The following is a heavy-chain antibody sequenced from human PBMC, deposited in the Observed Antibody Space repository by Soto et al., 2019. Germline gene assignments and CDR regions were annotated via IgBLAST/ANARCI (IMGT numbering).Heavy chain of an antibody. V-gene: IGHV3-33*01. CDR3: ARSIAVAGIYYYYGMDV. CDR2: IWYDGSNK. D-gene: IGHD6-19*01. Sequence: GGSLRLSCAASGFTFSSYGMHWVRQAPGKGLEWVAVIWYDGSNKYYADSVKGRFTTSRDNSKNTLYLQMNSLRAEDTAVYYCARSIAVAGIYYYYGMDVWGQGTTVTVSS. J-gene: IGHJ6*02. CDR1: GFTFSSYG.